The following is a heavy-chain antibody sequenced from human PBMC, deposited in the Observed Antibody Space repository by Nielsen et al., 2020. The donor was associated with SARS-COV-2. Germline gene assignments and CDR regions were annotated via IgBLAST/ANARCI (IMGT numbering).Heavy chain of an antibody. Sequence: GGSLRLSCAASGFTFSDYYMSWIRQAPGKGLGWVSYISSSGSTIYYADSVKGRFTISRDNAKNSLYLQMNSLRAEDTALYYCAKDGRWLPHDYGGNSFDYWGQGTLVTVSS. CDR3: AKDGRWLPHDYGGNSFDY. J-gene: IGHJ4*02. CDR1: GFTFSDYY. D-gene: IGHD4-23*01. V-gene: IGHV3-11*01. CDR2: ISSSGSTI.